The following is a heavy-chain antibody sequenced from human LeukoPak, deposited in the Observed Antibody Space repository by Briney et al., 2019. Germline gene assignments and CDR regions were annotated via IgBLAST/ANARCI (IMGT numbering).Heavy chain of an antibody. CDR1: GFTFSSYS. CDR3: ARGHYDFWSGYFDAFDI. Sequence: GGSLRLSCAASGFTFSSYSMNWVRQAPGKGLEWVSYISSSSSTIYYADSVKGRFTISRDNAKNTLYLQMNSLRAEDTAVYYCARGHYDFWSGYFDAFDIWGQGTMVTVSS. CDR2: ISSSSSTI. D-gene: IGHD3-3*01. J-gene: IGHJ3*02. V-gene: IGHV3-48*04.